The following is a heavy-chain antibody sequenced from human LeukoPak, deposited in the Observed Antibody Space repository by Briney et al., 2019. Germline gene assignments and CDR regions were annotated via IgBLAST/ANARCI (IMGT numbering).Heavy chain of an antibody. Sequence: PGGSLRLSCAASGFTFSSYSMNWVRQAPGKGLLWVARINSDGIRTSHADSVQGRFTISRDNANNTLYLQMNSLRVEDTAVYYCARGGSGSGYHYYYYYMDVWGKGTTVTISS. CDR2: INSDGIRT. CDR1: GFTFSSYS. D-gene: IGHD3-22*01. J-gene: IGHJ6*03. CDR3: ARGGSGSGYHYYYYYMDV. V-gene: IGHV3-74*01.